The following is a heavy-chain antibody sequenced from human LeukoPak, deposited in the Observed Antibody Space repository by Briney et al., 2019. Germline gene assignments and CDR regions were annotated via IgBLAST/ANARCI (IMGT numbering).Heavy chain of an antibody. Sequence: SETLSLTCSVSAYSISSGHYWGWIRQPPGKGLEWIGNIYHSGSTFYNPSLKSRVTISVDTSKNQFSLRLTSVTAADTAVYFCARGPYSYDSSGAFDIWGQGTMVTVSS. CDR3: ARGPYSYDSSGAFDI. J-gene: IGHJ3*02. CDR1: AYSISSGHY. CDR2: IYHSGST. D-gene: IGHD3-22*01. V-gene: IGHV4-38-2*02.